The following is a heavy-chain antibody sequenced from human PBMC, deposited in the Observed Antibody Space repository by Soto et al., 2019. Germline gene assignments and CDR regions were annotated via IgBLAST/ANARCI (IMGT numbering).Heavy chain of an antibody. D-gene: IGHD1-7*01. CDR2: IKTKSDGATT. V-gene: IGHV3-15*01. J-gene: IGHJ4*02. Sequence: GGSLRFSXAASGFTFSNAWMNWVRQAPGKGLEWVGRIKTKSDGATTDYAAPVKGRFTISRDDSRNTLYLQMNSLKAEDTAVYYCTALTGTTMALDYWGQGTLVTVSS. CDR1: GFTFSNAW. CDR3: TALTGTTMALDY.